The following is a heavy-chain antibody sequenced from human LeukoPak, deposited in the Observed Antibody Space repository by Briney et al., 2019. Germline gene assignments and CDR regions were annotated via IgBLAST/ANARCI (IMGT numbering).Heavy chain of an antibody. CDR3: XXXYYXSGSXYNLGDDNWFDP. V-gene: IGHV3-23*01. CDR1: SSSSYY. J-gene: IGHJ5*02. CDR2: ISGSGGIT. Sequence: SSSSYYWGWVRQAPGRGLEWVSAISGSGGITYYADSVKGHFTSSRENSKKRMYVQMNSLRGEGKTVXXXXXXYYXSGSXYNLGDDNWFDPWGQGTLVTVSS. D-gene: IGHD3-10*01.